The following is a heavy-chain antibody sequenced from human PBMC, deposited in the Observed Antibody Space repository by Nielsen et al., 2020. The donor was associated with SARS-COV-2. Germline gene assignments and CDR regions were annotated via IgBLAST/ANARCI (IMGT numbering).Heavy chain of an antibody. CDR3: AKISGSQRHYFDF. Sequence: ESLKISCAASGFSFSSYAMTWVRQAPGKGLEWVSSIGTTGDKTFYADSVKGRFTISRDNSKNTLYLQLNSLRAEDTAVFYCAKISGSQRHYFDFWDQGALVTVSS. J-gene: IGHJ4*02. CDR1: GFSFSSYA. CDR2: IGTTGDKT. D-gene: IGHD1-26*01. V-gene: IGHV3-23*01.